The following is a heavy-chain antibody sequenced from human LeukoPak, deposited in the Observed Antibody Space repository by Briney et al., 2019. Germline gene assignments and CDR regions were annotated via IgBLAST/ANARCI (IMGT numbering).Heavy chain of an antibody. CDR2: INPNSGGT. V-gene: IGHV1-2*06. Sequence: ASVKVSCKASGYTLTGYYMHWVRQAPGQGLEWMGRINPNSGGTNYAQKFQGRVTMTRDTSISTAYMELSRLRSDDTAVYYCARGDSSWEDYYYYGMDVWGQGTTVTVSS. CDR1: GYTLTGYY. CDR3: ARGDSSWEDYYYYGMDV. D-gene: IGHD6-13*01. J-gene: IGHJ6*02.